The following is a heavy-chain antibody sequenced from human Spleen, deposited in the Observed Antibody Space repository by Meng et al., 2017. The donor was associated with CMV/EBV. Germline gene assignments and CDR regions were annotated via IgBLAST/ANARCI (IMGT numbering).Heavy chain of an antibody. Sequence: GESLKISCAASGFTFSSYSMNWVRQARGKGLEWVSSISSSSSYIYYADSVKGRFTISRDNAKNSLYLQMNSLRAEDTAVYYCAKDRYDFWSGYAVDYWGQGTLVTVSS. D-gene: IGHD3-3*01. J-gene: IGHJ4*02. V-gene: IGHV3-21*01. CDR2: ISSSSSYI. CDR3: AKDRYDFWSGYAVDY. CDR1: GFTFSSYS.